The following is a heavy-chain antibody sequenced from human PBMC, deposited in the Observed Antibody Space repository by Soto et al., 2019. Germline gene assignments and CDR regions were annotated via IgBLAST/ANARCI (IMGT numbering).Heavy chain of an antibody. CDR3: AAGLRFLEFSNWFDP. V-gene: IGHV1-58*02. J-gene: IGHJ5*02. Sequence: QMQLVQSGPEVKKPGTSVKVSCKASGFTFTSSAMQWVRQARGQRLEWIGWIGVGSGNTNYAQKFQERVTITGVMSTSTAYMDLSSLRSEDTAVYYCAAGLRFLEFSNWFDPWGQGTLVTVSS. D-gene: IGHD3-3*01. CDR1: GFTFTSSA. CDR2: IGVGSGNT.